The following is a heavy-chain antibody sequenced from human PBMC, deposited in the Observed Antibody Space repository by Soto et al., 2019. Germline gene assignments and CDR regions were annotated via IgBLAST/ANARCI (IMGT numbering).Heavy chain of an antibody. Sequence: SETLSLTCTVSGGSISSSSYYWGWIRQPPGKGLEWIGSIYYSGSTYYNPSLKSRVTISVDTSKNQFSLKLSSVTAADTAVYYCARRRIGNRRPYYYGMDVWGQGTTVTVSS. D-gene: IGHD1-1*01. CDR1: GGSISSSSYY. CDR3: ARRRIGNRRPYYYGMDV. J-gene: IGHJ6*02. CDR2: IYYSGST. V-gene: IGHV4-39*01.